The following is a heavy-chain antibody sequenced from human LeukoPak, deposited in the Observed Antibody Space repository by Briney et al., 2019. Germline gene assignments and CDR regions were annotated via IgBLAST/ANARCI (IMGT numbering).Heavy chain of an antibody. CDR3: ARDMSVGDFWSGPYFDY. Sequence: GGSLRLSCAASGFTLSSYGIHWVRQAPGKGLKWVAFISYDGSKKYYADSVKGRFTISRDNSKNTLYSQMDSLRGEDTAVYYCARDMSVGDFWSGPYFDYWGQGSLVTVSS. D-gene: IGHD3-3*01. CDR2: ISYDGSKK. V-gene: IGHV3-30*04. CDR1: GFTLSSYG. J-gene: IGHJ4*02.